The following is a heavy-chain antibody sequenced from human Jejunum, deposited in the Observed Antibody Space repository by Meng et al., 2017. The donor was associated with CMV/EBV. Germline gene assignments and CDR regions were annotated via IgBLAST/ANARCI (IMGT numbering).Heavy chain of an antibody. J-gene: IGHJ5*02. Sequence: TCTVSGGSVSSGSYYWSWIRPPPGKGLEWIGYIYYSGSTNYNPSLKSRVTISADTSKNQLSLRLSSVTAADTAVYYCARAGPGWFDPWGQGTLVTVSS. CDR1: GGSVSSGSYY. CDR2: IYYSGST. CDR3: ARAGPGWFDP. V-gene: IGHV4-61*01.